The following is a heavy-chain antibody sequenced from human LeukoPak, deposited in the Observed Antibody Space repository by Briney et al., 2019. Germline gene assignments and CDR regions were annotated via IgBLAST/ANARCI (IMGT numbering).Heavy chain of an antibody. CDR1: GFTFSRSW. CDR3: ARDPGFSAFDI. V-gene: IGHV3-7*01. D-gene: IGHD6-25*01. CDR2: INQDGSVK. J-gene: IGHJ3*02. Sequence: GGSLRLSCAASGFTFSRSWMTWVRQAPGKGLEIVANINQDGSVKNYVDFVRGRFTISRDNAKNSLYLQMNSLRAEDTAVYYCARDPGFSAFDIWGQGTMVTVSS.